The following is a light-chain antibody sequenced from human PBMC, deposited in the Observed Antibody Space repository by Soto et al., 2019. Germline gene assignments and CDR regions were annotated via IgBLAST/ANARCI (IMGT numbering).Light chain of an antibody. CDR1: QTISSW. CDR3: QQSYSTLWT. CDR2: KAS. Sequence: PSTLSASVGDRVTITCRASQTISSWLAWYQQKPGKAPKLLIYKASTLKSGVPSRFSGSGSGTDFTLTISSLQPEDFATYYCQQSYSTLWTFGQGTKVDIK. V-gene: IGKV1-5*03. J-gene: IGKJ1*01.